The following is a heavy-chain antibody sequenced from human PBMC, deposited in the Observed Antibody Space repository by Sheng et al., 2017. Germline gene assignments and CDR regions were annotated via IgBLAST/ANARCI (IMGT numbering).Heavy chain of an antibody. D-gene: IGHD3-22*01. CDR3: AKDLHYYDSSGYYQYFQH. V-gene: IGHV3-23*04. CDR2: ISGSGGST. J-gene: IGHJ1*01. CDR1: GFAFSSYG. Sequence: EVQLVESGGGLVQPGGTLRLSCAASGFAFSSYGMSWVRQAPGKGLEWVSAISGSGGSTYYADSVKGRFTISRDNSKNTLYLQMNSLRAEDTAVYYCAKDLHYYDSSGYYQYFQHWGQGTLVTVSS.